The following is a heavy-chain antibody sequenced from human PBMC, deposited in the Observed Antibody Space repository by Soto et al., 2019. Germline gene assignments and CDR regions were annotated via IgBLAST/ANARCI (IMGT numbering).Heavy chain of an antibody. Sequence: ASVKVSCKASGYTFTGHYIHWVRQAPEQGPEWMGEIGPETGATGYAQKFQGRVTMTRDMSIATVYMELNNLSPDDTAVYYCGRGRSGQIVVFYWGQGTPVTVSS. V-gene: IGHV1-2*02. D-gene: IGHD1-26*01. CDR1: GYTFTGHY. CDR3: GRGRSGQIVVFY. CDR2: IGPETGAT. J-gene: IGHJ4*02.